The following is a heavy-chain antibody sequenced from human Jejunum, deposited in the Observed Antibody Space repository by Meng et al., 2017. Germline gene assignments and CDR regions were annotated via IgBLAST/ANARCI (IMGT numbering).Heavy chain of an antibody. CDR2: ISSDATTT. D-gene: IGHD3-10*01. Sequence: GESLKISCAASGFTLSNYWMHWVRQAPGKGLEWVSRISSDATTTSSADSVKGRFTISRDNAKNTLYLQMNSLRTEDTAVYDCTRVLSGRSGEMDDWSPGTTVTVSS. J-gene: IGHJ6*02. CDR1: GFTLSNYW. CDR3: TRVLSGRSGEMDD. V-gene: IGHV3-74*01.